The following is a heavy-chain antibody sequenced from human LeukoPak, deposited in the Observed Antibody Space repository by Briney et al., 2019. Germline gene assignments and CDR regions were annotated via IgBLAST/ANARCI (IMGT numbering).Heavy chain of an antibody. CDR2: ISAYNGNT. V-gene: IGHV1-18*01. J-gene: IGHJ4*02. D-gene: IGHD2-15*01. CDR3: ATAARRGVVYFDY. CDR1: GYTLTSYG. Sequence: GASVTVSCTPSGYTLTSYGISWVRQAPGQGLEWMGWISAYNGNTNYAQKLQGRVTMTTDTSTSTAYMELSSLRSEDTAVYYCATAARRGVVYFDYWGQGTLVTVSS.